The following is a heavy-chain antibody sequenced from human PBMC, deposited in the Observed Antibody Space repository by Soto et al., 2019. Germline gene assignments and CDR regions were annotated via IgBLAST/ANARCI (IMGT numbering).Heavy chain of an antibody. D-gene: IGHD6-13*01. V-gene: IGHV4-34*01. CDR3: ARAGGSSWYEYYYYGMDV. CDR2: INHSGST. Sequence: ETLSLTCAVYGGSFSGYYWSWIRQPPGKGLEWIGEINHSGSTNYNPSLKSRVTISVDTSKNQFSLKLSSVTAADTAVYYCARAGGSSWYEYYYYGMDVWGQGTTVTVSS. CDR1: GGSFSGYY. J-gene: IGHJ6*02.